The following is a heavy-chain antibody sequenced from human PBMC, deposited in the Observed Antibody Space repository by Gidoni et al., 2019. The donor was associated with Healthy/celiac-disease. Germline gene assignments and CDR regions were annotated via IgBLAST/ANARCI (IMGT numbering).Heavy chain of an antibody. CDR2: IKSKTDGGTT. J-gene: IGHJ4*02. CDR3: TTGGYDSSGYRDY. D-gene: IGHD3-22*01. CDR1: GFTFSNAW. Sequence: EVQLVESGGGLVKPGGSRRLSCAASGFTFSNAWMSWVRQAPGKGLEWVGRIKSKTDGGTTDYAAPVKGRFTISRDDSKNTLYLQMNSLKTEDTAVYYCTTGGYDSSGYRDYWGQGTLVTVSS. V-gene: IGHV3-15*01.